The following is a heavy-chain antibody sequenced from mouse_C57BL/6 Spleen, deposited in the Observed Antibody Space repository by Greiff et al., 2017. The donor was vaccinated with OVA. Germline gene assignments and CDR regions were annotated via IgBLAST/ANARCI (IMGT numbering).Heavy chain of an antibody. V-gene: IGHV5-15*01. Sequence: EVKLVESGGGLVQPGGSLKLSCAASGFTFSDYGMAWVRQAPRKGPEWVAFISNLAYSIYYADTVTGRFTISRENAKNTLYLEMSSLRSEDTAMYYCARQGLRGYFDYWGQGTTLTVSS. CDR1: GFTFSDYG. J-gene: IGHJ2*01. CDR3: ARQGLRGYFDY. CDR2: ISNLAYSI. D-gene: IGHD3-1*01.